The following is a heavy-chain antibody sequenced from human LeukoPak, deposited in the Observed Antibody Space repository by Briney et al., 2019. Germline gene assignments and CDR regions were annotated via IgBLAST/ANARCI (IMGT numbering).Heavy chain of an antibody. D-gene: IGHD3-22*01. V-gene: IGHV4-34*01. J-gene: IGHJ4*02. Sequence: PSETLSLTCAVYGGSFSGYYWSWIRQPPGKGLEWIGEINHSGSTNYNPSLKSRVTISVDTSKNQFSLKLSSVTAADTAVYYCARDYYDSSGYYSFDYWGQGTLVTASS. CDR1: GGSFSGYY. CDR3: ARDYYDSSGYYSFDY. CDR2: INHSGST.